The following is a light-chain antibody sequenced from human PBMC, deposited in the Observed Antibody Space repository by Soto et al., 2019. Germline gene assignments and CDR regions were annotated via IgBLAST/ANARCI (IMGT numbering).Light chain of an antibody. CDR1: SSDVGFYNY. V-gene: IGLV2-11*01. Sequence: QSALTQPRSVSGSPGQSVTISCTGTSSDVGFYNYVSWYQQHPGKAPKVMIYDVTKRPSGVPDRFSGSKSGNTASLTISGLQAEDQADPYRCSYAGSYSYVFGTGTKVTVL. J-gene: IGLJ1*01. CDR3: CSYAGSYSYV. CDR2: DVT.